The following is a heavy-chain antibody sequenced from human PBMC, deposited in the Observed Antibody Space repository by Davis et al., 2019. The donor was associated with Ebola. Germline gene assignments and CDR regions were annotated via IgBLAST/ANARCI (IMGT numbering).Heavy chain of an antibody. J-gene: IGHJ5*02. D-gene: IGHD1-1*01. CDR2: MNPKTGDT. Sequence: ASVKVSCKASGYTLTIYDINWVRQATGQGLEWMGWMNPKTGDTGFAQKFQGRLTMTRDTSINTAYMELSSLRSEDTAVYYCARDLHDGRNHWGQGTLVSVSS. CDR1: GYTLTIYD. CDR3: ARDLHDGRNH. V-gene: IGHV1-8*01.